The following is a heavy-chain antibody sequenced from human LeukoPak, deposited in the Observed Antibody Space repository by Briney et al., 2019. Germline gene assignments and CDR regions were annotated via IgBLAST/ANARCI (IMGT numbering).Heavy chain of an antibody. CDR2: IYYSGST. Sequence: SETLSLTCTVSGGSISSYYWSWIRQPPGKGLEWIGYIYYSGSTNYNPSLKSRVTISVDTSKNQFSLKLSSVTAADTAVYYCAREGNCSGGSCYSGQIDYWGQGTLVTVSS. CDR1: GGSISSYY. J-gene: IGHJ4*02. CDR3: AREGNCSGGSCYSGQIDY. V-gene: IGHV4-59*01. D-gene: IGHD2-15*01.